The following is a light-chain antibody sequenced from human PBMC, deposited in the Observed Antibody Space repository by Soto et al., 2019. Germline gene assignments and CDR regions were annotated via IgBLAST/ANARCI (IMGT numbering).Light chain of an antibody. V-gene: IGKV3-15*01. CDR2: GAS. J-gene: IGKJ2*01. CDR3: QQYHNWPPQYT. Sequence: EIVMTQSPATLSVSPGERATLSCRASQTVASNLAWYQQKPGQAPRLLIHGASTRATGVSARFSVSGSGTEFTLTISSLQSEDFAVYYCQQYHNWPPQYTFGQGTKLQIK. CDR1: QTVASN.